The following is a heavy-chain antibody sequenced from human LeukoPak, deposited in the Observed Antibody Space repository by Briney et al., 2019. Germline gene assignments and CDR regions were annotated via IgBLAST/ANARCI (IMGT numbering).Heavy chain of an antibody. V-gene: IGHV1-2*02. J-gene: IGHJ6*02. CDR3: ASAMVRHPKPGRYYYYGMDV. Sequence: GASVKVSCKASGYTFTGYYMHWVRQAPGQGLEWMGWINPNSGGTNYAQKFQGRVTMTRDTSISTAYMELSRLRSDDTAVYYRASAMVRHPKPGRYYYYGMDVWGQGTTVTVSS. CDR1: GYTFTGYY. CDR2: INPNSGGT. D-gene: IGHD3-10*01.